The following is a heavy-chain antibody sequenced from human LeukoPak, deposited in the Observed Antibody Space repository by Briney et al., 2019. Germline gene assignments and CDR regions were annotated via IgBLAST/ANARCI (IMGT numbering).Heavy chain of an antibody. J-gene: IGHJ4*02. CDR2: ISSSSSYT. CDR3: ARSGRAYSPDY. CDR1: GFTFSDYY. Sequence: GGSLRLSCVASGFTFSDYYMSWIRQAPGKGLEWVSYISSSSSYTNYADSVKGRFTISRDNAKNSLYLQMNSLRAEDTAVYYCARSGRAYSPDYWGQGTLVTVSS. D-gene: IGHD3-16*01. V-gene: IGHV3-11*06.